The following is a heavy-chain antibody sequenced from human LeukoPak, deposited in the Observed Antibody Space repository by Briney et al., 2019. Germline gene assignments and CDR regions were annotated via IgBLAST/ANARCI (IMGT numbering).Heavy chain of an antibody. Sequence: GESLRISCKGSGYSFTSYWISWVRQMPGKGLEWMGRIESSDSYTNYSPSFQGHVTISADKSISTAYLQWSSLKASDTAMYYCARSYYYGSGSFGWFDPWGQGTLVTVSS. D-gene: IGHD3-10*01. CDR3: ARSYYYGSGSFGWFDP. CDR1: GYSFTSYW. CDR2: IESSDSYT. J-gene: IGHJ5*02. V-gene: IGHV5-10-1*01.